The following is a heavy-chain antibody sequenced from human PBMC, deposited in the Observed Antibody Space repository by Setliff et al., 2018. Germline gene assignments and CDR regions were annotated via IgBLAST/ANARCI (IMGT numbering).Heavy chain of an antibody. CDR1: GGSISSGTYY. V-gene: IGHV4-39*01. CDR3: ATRKSSGRLYYMDV. Sequence: SETLSLTCTVSGGSISSGTYYWGWIRQPPGKGLEWIGSIHYSGSTYYNPSLKSRVTVSVDTSKNQFSLKLSSVTAADTAVYYCATRKSSGRLYYMDVWGKGTTVTVSS. D-gene: IGHD1-26*01. J-gene: IGHJ6*03. CDR2: IHYSGST.